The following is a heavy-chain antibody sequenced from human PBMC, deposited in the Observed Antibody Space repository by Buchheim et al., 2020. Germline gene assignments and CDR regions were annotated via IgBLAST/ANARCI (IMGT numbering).Heavy chain of an antibody. CDR3: IKSLGTCSASSCRIFDS. CDR1: GYTFTNYY. J-gene: IGHJ4*02. D-gene: IGHD2-15*01. V-gene: IGHV5-51*01. CDR2: IYPGDSDT. Sequence: EVQLVQSGAEVKKPGESLEISCQASGYTFTNYYIGWVRRLPGKGLEWMGMIYPGDSDTRYSPSFQGQVTTSADRSTSTPYLRWSSLKASDSAMYYCIKSLGTCSASSCRIFDSWGQGT.